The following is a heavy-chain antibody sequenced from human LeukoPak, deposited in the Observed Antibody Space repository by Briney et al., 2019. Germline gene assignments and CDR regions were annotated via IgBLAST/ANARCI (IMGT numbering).Heavy chain of an antibody. Sequence: GGSLRLSCAASGFTFSSYGMHWVRQAPGKGLEWVAFIRYDGSNKYYADSVKGRFTISRDNSKNTLYLQMNSLRAEDTAVYYCASLYGSGSYFPAFDYWGQGTLVTVSS. J-gene: IGHJ4*02. V-gene: IGHV3-30*02. CDR3: ASLYGSGSYFPAFDY. CDR2: IRYDGSNK. D-gene: IGHD3-10*01. CDR1: GFTFSSYG.